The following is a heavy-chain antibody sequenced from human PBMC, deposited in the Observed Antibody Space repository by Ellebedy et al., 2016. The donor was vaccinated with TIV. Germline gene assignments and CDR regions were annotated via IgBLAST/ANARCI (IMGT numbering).Heavy chain of an antibody. CDR3: ERGGGGAHIDY. Sequence: SETLSLTXTVSGGSISSYYWSWIRQPPGKGLEWIGYIYYSGSTNYNPSLKSRVTISVDTSKNQFSLKLSSVTASDTAVYYCERGGGGAHIDYWGQGTLVTVSS. D-gene: IGHD1-26*01. CDR1: GGSISSYY. J-gene: IGHJ4*02. V-gene: IGHV4-59*01. CDR2: IYYSGST.